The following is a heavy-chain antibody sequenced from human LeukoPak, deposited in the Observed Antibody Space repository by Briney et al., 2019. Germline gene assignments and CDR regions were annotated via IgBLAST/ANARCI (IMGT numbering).Heavy chain of an antibody. D-gene: IGHD6-13*01. Sequence: GGSLRLSCAASGFTFRSYWMHWVRQAPGKGLVWVPRINIDGSSGSYADSVEGRFTISRDNAKNTVYLQMNSLRAEDTAVYYCTGLRWYGSNWSGFDYWGQGTLVTVSS. CDR3: TGLRWYGSNWSGFDY. CDR1: GFTFRSYW. J-gene: IGHJ4*02. CDR2: INIDGSSG. V-gene: IGHV3-74*01.